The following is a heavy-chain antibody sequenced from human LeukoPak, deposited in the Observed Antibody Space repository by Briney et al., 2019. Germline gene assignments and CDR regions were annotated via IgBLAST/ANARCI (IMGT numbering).Heavy chain of an antibody. CDR1: GYTFTSYD. CDR3: ARDRELLMDY. Sequence: GASVKVSCTASGYTFTSYDISWVRQATGQGLEWMGWMNPNSGNTGYAQKFQGRVTMTRNTSISTAYMYLSSLRSEDTAVYYCARDRELLMDYWGQGTLVTVSS. CDR2: MNPNSGNT. D-gene: IGHD1-26*01. V-gene: IGHV1-8*01. J-gene: IGHJ4*02.